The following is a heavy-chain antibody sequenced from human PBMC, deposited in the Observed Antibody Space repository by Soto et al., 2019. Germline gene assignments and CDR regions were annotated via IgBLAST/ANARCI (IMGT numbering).Heavy chain of an antibody. CDR3: ARANTTGWTYFDY. J-gene: IGHJ4*02. V-gene: IGHV3-21*01. CDR2: VSSSSSYI. Sequence: GGSLRLSCAASGFTFSFHTFNWVRQAPGKGLEWVSSVSSSSSYIYYADSVKGRFTISRDNAKNSLYLQMNSLRAEDTAVYYCARANTTGWTYFDYWGQGT. CDR1: GFTFSFHT. D-gene: IGHD6-19*01.